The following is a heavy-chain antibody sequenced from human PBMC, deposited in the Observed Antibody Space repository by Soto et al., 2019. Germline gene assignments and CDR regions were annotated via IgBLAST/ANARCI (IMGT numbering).Heavy chain of an antibody. V-gene: IGHV4-38-2*01. CDR3: ARVIMSSYSGNYPPRYYLDY. J-gene: IGHJ4*01. Sequence: SETLSLTSAVPGSSISSGYYWGWIRQPQGKGLEWIGSIYHSGSTYYNPSLKSRVAISVDTSKNQFSLKLNSVTAADTAVYYCARVIMSSYSGNYPPRYYLDYSGHGTLVTVSS. D-gene: IGHD1-26*01. CDR2: IYHSGST. CDR1: GSSISSGYY.